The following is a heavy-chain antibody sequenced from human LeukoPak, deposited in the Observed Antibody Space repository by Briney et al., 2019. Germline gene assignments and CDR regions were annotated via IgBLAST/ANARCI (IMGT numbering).Heavy chain of an antibody. V-gene: IGHV3-9*01. D-gene: IGHD3-10*01. J-gene: IGHJ6*03. Sequence: SGGSLRLSCAASGFTFDDYGMHWVRQGPGKGLEWVSSISWSSGNRGYADSVRGRFTISRDNAKNSLYLQIHSLTPEDTAVYYCAKEGSGSHGDYYYYMDVWGKGTTVTISS. CDR2: ISWSSGNR. CDR1: GFTFDDYG. CDR3: AKEGSGSHGDYYYYMDV.